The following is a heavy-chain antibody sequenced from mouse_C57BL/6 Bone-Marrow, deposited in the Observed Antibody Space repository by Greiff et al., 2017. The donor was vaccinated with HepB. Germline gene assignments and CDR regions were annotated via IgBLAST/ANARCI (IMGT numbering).Heavy chain of an antibody. D-gene: IGHD1-1*01. CDR3: ASPPIYYYGSSYFDY. CDR2: IYPRSGNT. V-gene: IGHV1-81*01. CDR1: GYTFTSYG. Sequence: VQLQQSGAELARPGASVKLSCKASGYTFTSYGISWVKQRTGQGLEWIGEIYPRSGNTYYNEKFKVKAPLTADKSSSTAYMELRSLTSEDSAVYFCASPPIYYYGSSYFDYWGQGTTLTVSS. J-gene: IGHJ2*01.